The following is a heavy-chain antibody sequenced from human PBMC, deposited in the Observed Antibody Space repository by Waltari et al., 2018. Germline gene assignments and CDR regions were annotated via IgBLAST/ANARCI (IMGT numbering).Heavy chain of an antibody. D-gene: IGHD5-12*01. CDR1: GFTVSSNY. J-gene: IGHJ4*02. Sequence: EVQLVESGGGLIQPGGSLRLSCAVSGFTVSSNYMTWVRQAPGKGRGWVSVIYSGGITYYADSVKGRVTISRDNSKNTLYVQMNSLRGEDTAVYYCARDYGGYMNYWGQGTLVTVSS. CDR3: ARDYGGYMNY. CDR2: IYSGGIT. V-gene: IGHV3-53*01.